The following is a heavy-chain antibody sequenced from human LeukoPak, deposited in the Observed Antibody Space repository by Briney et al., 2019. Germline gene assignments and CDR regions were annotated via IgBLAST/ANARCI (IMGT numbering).Heavy chain of an antibody. J-gene: IGHJ5*02. D-gene: IGHD6-6*01. Sequence: ASVKVSCKASGYAFTTYYIHWVRQAPGQGLEWMGAINPSGGSTTYAQKFQGRVTMTRDTSTSTVSMELSSLRSEDTAVYYCAIYSWGDSSSSFWFEPCGQGTLVTVSS. CDR2: INPSGGST. V-gene: IGHV1-46*01. CDR1: GYAFTTYY. CDR3: AIYSWGDSSSSFWFEP.